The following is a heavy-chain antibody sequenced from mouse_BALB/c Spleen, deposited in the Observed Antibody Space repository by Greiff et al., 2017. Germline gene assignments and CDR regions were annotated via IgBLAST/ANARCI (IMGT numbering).Heavy chain of an antibody. CDR1: GYAFSSYR. J-gene: IGHJ4*01. CDR3: ARGGNYYGSSSMDY. V-gene: IGHV1-80*01. D-gene: IGHD1-1*01. CDR2: IYPGDGDT. Sequence: QVQLKESGPELVRPGSSVKISCKASGYAFSSYRMNWVKQRPGQGLEWIGQIYPGDGDTNYNGKFKGKATLTADKSSSTAYMQLSSLTSEDSAVYYCARGGNYYGSSSMDYWGQGTSVTVSS.